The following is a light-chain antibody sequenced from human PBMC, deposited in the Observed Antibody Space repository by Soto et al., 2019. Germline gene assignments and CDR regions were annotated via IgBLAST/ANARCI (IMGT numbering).Light chain of an antibody. CDR3: QQYNDWPFT. V-gene: IGKV3-15*01. CDR2: GAS. Sequence: EMVMTQSPATLSVSPGERATLSCRASQSVRGNLAWYQQKPGQSPRLLIYGASTRATGIPARFSGSGSGTEFTLTISSLQSEDFAVYYCQQYNDWPFTFGPGTKVDIK. CDR1: QSVRGN. J-gene: IGKJ3*01.